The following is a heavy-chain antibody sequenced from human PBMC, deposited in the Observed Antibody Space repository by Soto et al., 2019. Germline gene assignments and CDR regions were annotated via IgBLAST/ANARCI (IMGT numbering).Heavy chain of an antibody. CDR3: ASGLRSSRS. CDR2: ISSSGSTI. D-gene: IGHD2-15*01. Sequence: PGGSLRLSCVASGFTFSSYTMNWVRQTPGRRLEWVAYISSSGSTIYYAESVKGRFTVSRDNAKSSLYLQMDGLRDEDTAVYYCASGLRSSRSWGQGSRVTVSS. J-gene: IGHJ1*01. CDR1: GFTFSSYT. V-gene: IGHV3-48*02.